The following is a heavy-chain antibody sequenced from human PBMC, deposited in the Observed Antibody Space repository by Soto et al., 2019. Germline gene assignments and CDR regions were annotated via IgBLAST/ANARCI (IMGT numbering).Heavy chain of an antibody. CDR3: ASVFRGSSSGGYAYYMDV. J-gene: IGHJ6*03. Sequence: ASVKVSCKASGYTFTSYDINWVRQATGQGLEWMGWMNPNSGNTGYAQKFQGRVTMTRNTSISTAYMELSSLRSEDTAVYYCASVFRGSSSGGYAYYMDVWGKGTTVTVSS. CDR2: MNPNSGNT. V-gene: IGHV1-8*01. D-gene: IGHD6-6*01. CDR1: GYTFTSYD.